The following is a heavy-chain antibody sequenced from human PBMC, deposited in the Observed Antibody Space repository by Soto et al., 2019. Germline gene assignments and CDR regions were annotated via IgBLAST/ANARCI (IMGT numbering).Heavy chain of an antibody. Sequence: EVQLLESGGGLVQPGGSLGLSCAASGFTFSSYDISWVRQAPGKGLEYVSSISVTGSGTYYADSVKGRFTISRHNSKNTLYLQMNSPRVEDTAVYYCARTTTTKSRDYLGQGTLVTVSS. D-gene: IGHD4-17*01. CDR1: GFTFSSYD. CDR3: ARTTTTKSRDY. V-gene: IGHV3-23*01. J-gene: IGHJ4*02. CDR2: ISVTGSGT.